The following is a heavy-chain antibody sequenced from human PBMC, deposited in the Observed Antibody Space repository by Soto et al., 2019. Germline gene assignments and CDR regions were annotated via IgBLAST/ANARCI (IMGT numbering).Heavy chain of an antibody. Sequence: QVQLQESGPGLVKPSQPLSLTRTVSGGSIRSGGYYWSWIRQHPGKGLEWIWYIYPSGSTYYNPSLKSRVTLSVDTSKRHVSLKLRSVSAADTEVYYCARDKPGNWFDPSVRGSLLTVS. CDR3: ARDKPGNWFDP. CDR1: GGSIRSGGYY. J-gene: IGHJ5*02. CDR2: IYPSGST. V-gene: IGHV4-31*03.